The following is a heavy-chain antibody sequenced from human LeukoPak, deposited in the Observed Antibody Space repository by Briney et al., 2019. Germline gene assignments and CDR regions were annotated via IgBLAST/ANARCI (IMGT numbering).Heavy chain of an antibody. J-gene: IGHJ4*02. CDR3: ATEGGSDY. Sequence: PGRSLRLSCAASGFTFDDYAMHWVRQAPGEGLEWVSGISWNSGSIGYADSVKGRFTISRDNAKNSLYLQMNSLRAEDTALYYCATEGGSDYWGQGTLVTVSS. CDR2: ISWNSGSI. CDR1: GFTFDDYA. V-gene: IGHV3-9*01. D-gene: IGHD3-16*01.